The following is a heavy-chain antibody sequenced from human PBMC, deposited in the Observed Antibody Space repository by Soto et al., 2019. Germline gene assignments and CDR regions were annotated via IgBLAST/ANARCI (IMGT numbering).Heavy chain of an antibody. CDR2: INSDGSST. D-gene: IGHD3-10*01. CDR3: ARAVRSGSYPYYYYGMDV. V-gene: IGHV3-74*01. J-gene: IGHJ6*04. Sequence: PGRSLRLSCAASGFTFSNYWMQWVRQAPGKGLVWVSRINSDGSSTSYADSVKGRFTISRDNAKNTLYLQMNSLRAEDTAVYYCARAVRSGSYPYYYYGMDVWGEGTTVTVSS. CDR1: GFTFSNYW.